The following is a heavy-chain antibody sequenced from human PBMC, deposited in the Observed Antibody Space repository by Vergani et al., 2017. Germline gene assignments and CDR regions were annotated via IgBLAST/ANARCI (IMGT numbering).Heavy chain of an antibody. CDR2: IYYSGST. D-gene: IGHD3-10*01. J-gene: IGHJ5*02. CDR3: ARGLVLRVAHWFDP. Sequence: QVQLQESGPGLVKPSQTLSLTCTVSGGSISSGGYYWSWIRQHPGKGLEWIGYIYYSGSTNYNPSLKSRVTISVDTSKNQFSLKLSSVTAADTAVYYCARGLVLRVAHWFDPWGQGTLVTVSS. V-gene: IGHV4-31*03. CDR1: GGSISSGGYY.